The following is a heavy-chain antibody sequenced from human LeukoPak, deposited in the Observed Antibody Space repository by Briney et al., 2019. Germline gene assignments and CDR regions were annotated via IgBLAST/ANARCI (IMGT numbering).Heavy chain of an antibody. Sequence: PGGSLRLSCAASGFTFSDYFMNWIRQAPGKGLEWVSYISNSGITKYYADSVKGRFTISRDNAKNSLYLQMNSLRAEDTAVYYCARDAAVTTSGWFDPWGQGTLVTVSS. CDR2: ISNSGITK. V-gene: IGHV3-11*01. J-gene: IGHJ5*02. CDR3: ARDAAVTTSGWFDP. CDR1: GFTFSDYF. D-gene: IGHD4-17*01.